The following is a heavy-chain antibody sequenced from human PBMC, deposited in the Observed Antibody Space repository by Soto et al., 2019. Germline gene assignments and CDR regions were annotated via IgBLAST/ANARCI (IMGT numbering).Heavy chain of an antibody. J-gene: IGHJ4*02. Sequence: QVQLVQSGAEVKKPGASVKVSCKASGYTFTSHYISWVRQAPGQGLEWMGWISAYNGNTHYAQKVQGRVTMTTDTSTSTGYMDLRSLRSDDTAVYYCARDGPPMDYWGQGTLVTVSS. CDR2: ISAYNGNT. CDR3: ARDGPPMDY. CDR1: GYTFTSHY. D-gene: IGHD2-2*01. V-gene: IGHV1-18*01.